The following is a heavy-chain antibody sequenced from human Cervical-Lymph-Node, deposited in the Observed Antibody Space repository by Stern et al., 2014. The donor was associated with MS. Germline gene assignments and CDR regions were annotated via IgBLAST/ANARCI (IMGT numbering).Heavy chain of an antibody. CDR2: VYHTGSA. V-gene: IGHV4-4*02. CDR3: ARDQGFQLMNS. Sequence: QLQLQESGPGLVRPSGTLSLTCAVSGDSISNDNWWSWVRQPPGKGLEWIGEVYHTGSANYDPSLNSRVTISVDKSKNQFSLRLTSMTAADTAVYYCARDQGFQLMNSWGQGTLVIVSS. D-gene: IGHD2-2*01. J-gene: IGHJ4*02. CDR1: GDSISNDNW.